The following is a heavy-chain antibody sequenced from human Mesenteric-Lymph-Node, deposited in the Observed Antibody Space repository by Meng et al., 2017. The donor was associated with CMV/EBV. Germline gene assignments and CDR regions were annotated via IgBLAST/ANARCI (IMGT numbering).Heavy chain of an antibody. V-gene: IGHV1-46*01. CDR1: GYTFTDYY. CDR2: INPRGGRT. CDR3: ARGGLGVTYYYYYGMDV. J-gene: IGHJ6*02. D-gene: IGHD3-10*01. Sequence: ASVKVSCKASGYTFTDYYIHWVRQAPGQGLEWVGIINPRGGRTTYTQKFQGRVTMTRDTSTSTVHMELSSLRSEDTAVYYCARGGLGVTYYYYYGMDVWGQGTTVTVSS.